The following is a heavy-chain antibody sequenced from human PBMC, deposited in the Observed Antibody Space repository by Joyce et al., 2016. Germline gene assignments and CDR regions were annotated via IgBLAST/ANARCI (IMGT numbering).Heavy chain of an antibody. CDR1: GYIFTNHW. V-gene: IGHV5-51*01. D-gene: IGHD1/OR15-1a*01. J-gene: IGHJ4*02. Sequence: EVQLVQSGAEVKKPGESLKISCKGSGYIFTNHWIAWVRQMPGKGLEWVGINRPGASKTTYSPSFQGQGTISADKSISTAYLQWSSLKASDTAVYFCARHVANNRWSYFDSWGQGTLVTVSS. CDR3: ARHVANNRWSYFDS. CDR2: NRPGASKT.